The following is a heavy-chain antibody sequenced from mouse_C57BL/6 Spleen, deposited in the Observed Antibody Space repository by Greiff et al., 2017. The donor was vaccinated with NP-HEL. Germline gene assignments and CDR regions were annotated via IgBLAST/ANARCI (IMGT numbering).Heavy chain of an antibody. J-gene: IGHJ2*01. CDR1: GYSITSGYY. V-gene: IGHV3-6*01. Sequence: ESGPGLVKPSQSLSLTCSVTGYSITSGYYWNWIRQFPGNKLEWMGYISYDGSNNYNPSLKNRISITRDTSKNQFFLKLNSVTTEDTATYYCADFRYYFDYWGQGTTLTVSS. CDR2: ISYDGSN. CDR3: ADFRYYFDY.